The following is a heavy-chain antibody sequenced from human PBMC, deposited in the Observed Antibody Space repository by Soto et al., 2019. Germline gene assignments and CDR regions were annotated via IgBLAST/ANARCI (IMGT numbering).Heavy chain of an antibody. CDR2: TWHDGSNK. Sequence: QVQLVESGGGVVQPGRSLRLSWVASGFTFSTYGMHLVRQAPGKGLGWVEMTWHDGSNKYYSDSVKDRFTISRDNSHNTLYLQMNSLRDEDSAVYYCTTELHDVQAFDLWGRGTIVTVSS. CDR1: GFTFSTYG. CDR3: TTELHDVQAFDL. J-gene: IGHJ3*01. V-gene: IGHV3-33*01. D-gene: IGHD1-1*01.